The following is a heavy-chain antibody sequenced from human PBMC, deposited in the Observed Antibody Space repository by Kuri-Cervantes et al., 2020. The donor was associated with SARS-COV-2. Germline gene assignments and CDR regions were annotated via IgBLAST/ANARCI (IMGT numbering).Heavy chain of an antibody. D-gene: IGHD3-22*01. V-gene: IGHV5-51*01. CDR1: GYSFTSYW. CDR3: ARHATYYYDSSGYYV. J-gene: IGHJ4*02. Sequence: KVSCKGSGYSFTSYWIGWVRQMPGKGLEWMGIIYPGDSDTRYRPSFQGQVTISADKSISTAYLQWSSLKASDTAMYYCARHATYYYDSSGYYVWGQGTLVTVSS. CDR2: IYPGDSDT.